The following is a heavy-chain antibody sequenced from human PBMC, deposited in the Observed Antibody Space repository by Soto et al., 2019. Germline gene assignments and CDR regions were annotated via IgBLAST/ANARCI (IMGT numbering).Heavy chain of an antibody. Sequence: SVKVSCKASGGTFSSYTISWVRQAPGQGLEWMGRIIPILGIANYAQKFQGRVTITADKSTSTAYMELSSLRSEDTAVYYCAGGPYYYDSSGYPLGAFDIWGQGTMVTVSS. J-gene: IGHJ3*02. CDR1: GGTFSSYT. V-gene: IGHV1-69*02. CDR2: IIPILGIA. D-gene: IGHD3-22*01. CDR3: AGGPYYYDSSGYPLGAFDI.